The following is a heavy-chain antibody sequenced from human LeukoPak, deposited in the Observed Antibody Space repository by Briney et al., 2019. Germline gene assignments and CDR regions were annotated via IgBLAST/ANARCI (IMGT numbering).Heavy chain of an antibody. CDR1: GFTFSSYA. V-gene: IGHV3-23*01. D-gene: IGHD3-3*01. J-gene: IGHJ4*02. Sequence: PGGSLRLSCAAPGFTFSSYAMSWVRQAPGKGLEWVSAISASGGGTNYADSVKGRFTISRDNSKNTLYLQMNSLRAEDTAVYYCAKDKRFLEWLPRSGFDHWGQGTLVTVSS. CDR3: AKDKRFLEWLPRSGFDH. CDR2: ISASGGGT.